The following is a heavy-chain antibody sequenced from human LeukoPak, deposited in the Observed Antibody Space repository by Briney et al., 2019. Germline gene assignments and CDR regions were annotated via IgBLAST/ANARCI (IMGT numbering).Heavy chain of an antibody. CDR2: IKTKIDGGTT. Sequence: PGGSLRLSCAASGFTFSSYGIHWVRQAPGKGLEWVGRIKTKIDGGTTDYAAPVKGRFTISRDDSKNTLYLQMNSLKTEDTAVYYCTTQPWQVDYWGQGTLVTVSS. J-gene: IGHJ4*02. D-gene: IGHD6-19*01. V-gene: IGHV3-15*01. CDR1: GFTFSSYG. CDR3: TTQPWQVDY.